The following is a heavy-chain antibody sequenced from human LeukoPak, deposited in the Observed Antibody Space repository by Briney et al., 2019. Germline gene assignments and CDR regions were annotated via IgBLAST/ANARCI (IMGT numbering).Heavy chain of an antibody. Sequence: GGSLRLSCAASGFTFSSYSMNWVRQAPGKGLEWVGRIKSKTDGGTADYSAPVKGRFTISRDDSKNTVFLHMDSLRTEDTGLYYCITLYSSDNWTPYWGQGTLVTVSS. V-gene: IGHV3-15*01. CDR3: ITLYSSDNWTPY. CDR1: GFTFSSYS. J-gene: IGHJ4*02. CDR2: IKSKTDGGTA. D-gene: IGHD1-20*01.